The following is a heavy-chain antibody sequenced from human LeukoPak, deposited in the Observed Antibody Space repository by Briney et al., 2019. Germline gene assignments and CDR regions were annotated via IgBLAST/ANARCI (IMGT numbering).Heavy chain of an antibody. CDR1: GGSFSDYY. CDR3: ARGRQEVSMIVVVMTAVSYYLDV. J-gene: IGHJ6*03. V-gene: IGHV4-34*01. D-gene: IGHD3-22*01. CDR2: INPSGRI. Sequence: SETLSLTCAVYGGSFSDYYWTWIRQAPGKGLEWIGEINPSGRISYNPSLKSRLTISVDASKNQFSLNLRSLTAADTAVYYCARGRQEVSMIVVVMTAVSYYLDVWGKGTTVTVS.